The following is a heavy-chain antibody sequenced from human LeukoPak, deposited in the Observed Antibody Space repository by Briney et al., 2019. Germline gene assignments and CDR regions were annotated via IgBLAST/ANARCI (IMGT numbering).Heavy chain of an antibody. J-gene: IGHJ6*02. CDR1: GYTFTSYY. D-gene: IGHD6-19*01. CDR3: ARDRAPRIAVAGTHAMDV. CDR2: INPSGGST. Sequence: ASVKVSCKASGYTFTSYYMHWVRQAPGQGLEWMGLINPSGGSTSYAQKFQGRVTMTRDTSTSTVYMELSSLRSEDTAVYYCARDRAPRIAVAGTHAMDVWGQGTTVTVSS. V-gene: IGHV1-46*01.